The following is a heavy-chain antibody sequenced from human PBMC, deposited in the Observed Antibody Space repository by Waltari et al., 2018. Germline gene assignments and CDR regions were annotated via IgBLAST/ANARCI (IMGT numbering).Heavy chain of an antibody. V-gene: IGHV4-30-4*08. CDR2: IFQSGNT. Sequence: QVQLQESGPGLVKSSQTLSLTCTVSSGSVSSGGYYWNWLRQRPGKGLEWIGSIFQSGNTYYNPSLKSRVTISLDRSKNQFSLQLTSVTAADTAVYYCASSPSYNYYVMDVWGQGTTVTVSS. CDR1: SGSVSSGGYY. J-gene: IGHJ6*02. CDR3: ASSPSYNYYVMDV.